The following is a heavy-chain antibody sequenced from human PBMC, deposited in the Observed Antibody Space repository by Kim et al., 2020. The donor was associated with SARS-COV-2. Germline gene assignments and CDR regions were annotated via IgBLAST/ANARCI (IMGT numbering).Heavy chain of an antibody. CDR3: TRSNSGSYYVAFDI. CDR1: GFTFGDYA. D-gene: IGHD1-26*01. J-gene: IGHJ3*02. V-gene: IGHV3-49*03. Sequence: SLRLSCTASGFTFGDYAMSWFRQAPGKGLEWVGFIRSKAYGGTTEYAASVKGRFTISRDDSKSIAYLQMNSLKTEDTAVYYCTRSNSGSYYVAFDIWGQGTMVTVSS. CDR2: IRSKAYGGTT.